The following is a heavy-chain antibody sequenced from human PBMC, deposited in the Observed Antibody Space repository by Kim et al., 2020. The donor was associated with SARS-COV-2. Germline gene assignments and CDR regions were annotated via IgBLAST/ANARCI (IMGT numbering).Heavy chain of an antibody. Sequence: PSLQSRVTISVDTSKNHVSLKLSSVTAAETAVYYCARASFTMIVVVDAFDIWGQGTMVTVSS. V-gene: IGHV4-31*02. CDR3: ARASFTMIVVVDAFDI. J-gene: IGHJ3*02. D-gene: IGHD3-22*01.